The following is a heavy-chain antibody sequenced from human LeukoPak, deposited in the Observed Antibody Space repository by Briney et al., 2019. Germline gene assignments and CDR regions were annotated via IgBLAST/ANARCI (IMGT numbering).Heavy chain of an antibody. D-gene: IGHD2-15*01. J-gene: IGHJ4*02. Sequence: ASVKVSCKASGYTFTGYYMHWVRQAPGQGLEWMGWINPNSGGTNYAQKFQGRVTMTRDTSTSTAYMELRSLRSDDTAVYYCASTYCSDGSCYWFSLDYWGQGTLVTVSS. V-gene: IGHV1-2*02. CDR2: INPNSGGT. CDR1: GYTFTGYY. CDR3: ASTYCSDGSCYWFSLDY.